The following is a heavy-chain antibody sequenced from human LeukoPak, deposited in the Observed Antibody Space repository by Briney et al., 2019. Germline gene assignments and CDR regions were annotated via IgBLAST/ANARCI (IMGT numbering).Heavy chain of an antibody. CDR2: ISSSSSYI. CDR3: ASLTTVVTQQDY. D-gene: IGHD4-23*01. Sequence: GGSLRPSCAASGFTFSSYSMNWVRQAPGKGLEWVSSISSSSSYIYYADSVKGRFTISRDNAKNSLYLQMNSLRAEDTAVYYCASLTTVVTQQDYWGQGTLVTVSS. J-gene: IGHJ4*02. V-gene: IGHV3-21*01. CDR1: GFTFSSYS.